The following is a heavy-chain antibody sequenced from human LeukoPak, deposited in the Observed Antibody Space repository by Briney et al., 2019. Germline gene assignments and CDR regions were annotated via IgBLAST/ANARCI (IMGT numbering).Heavy chain of an antibody. CDR1: GGSFSGYY. V-gene: IGHV4-34*01. CDR3: ARGPNAIAAAGLYGMDV. D-gene: IGHD6-13*01. Sequence: SETLSLTCAVYGGSFSGYYWSWIRQPPGKGLEWIGEINHSGSTNYNPSLKSRVTISVDTSKNQFSLKLSSVTAADTAVYYCARGPNAIAAAGLYGMDVWGQGTTVTVSS. CDR2: INHSGST. J-gene: IGHJ6*02.